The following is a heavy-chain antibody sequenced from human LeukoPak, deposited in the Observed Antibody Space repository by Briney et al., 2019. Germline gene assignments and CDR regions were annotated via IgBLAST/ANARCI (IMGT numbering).Heavy chain of an antibody. CDR2: IYYTGST. J-gene: IGHJ2*01. V-gene: IGHV4-31*03. CDR1: GGSVSSGVYY. Sequence: SQTLSLTCTVSGGSVSSGVYYWSWIRQHPGKGLEWIGYIYYTGSTYYNPSLKSRVTISVDTSKNQFSLKLSSVTAADTAVYYCARGAYYYDSSGYYYGRYFNLWGRGTLVTVSS. D-gene: IGHD3-22*01. CDR3: ARGAYYYDSSGYYYGRYFNL.